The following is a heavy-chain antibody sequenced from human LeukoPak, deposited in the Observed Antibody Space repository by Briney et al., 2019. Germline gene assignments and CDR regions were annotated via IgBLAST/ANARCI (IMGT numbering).Heavy chain of an antibody. J-gene: IGHJ4*02. V-gene: IGHV3-7*03. D-gene: IGHD6-13*01. CDR2: IKEDGSEK. CDR1: GFTFSRYW. CDR3: ARRRPAGRFFDY. Sequence: GGFLRLSCAASGFTFSRYWMSWVRQAPGKGLEWVANIKEDGSEKYYVDSVEGRFTISRDNAKKSLFLQMNSLRAEDTAVYYCARRRPAGRFFDYWGQGTLVTVSS.